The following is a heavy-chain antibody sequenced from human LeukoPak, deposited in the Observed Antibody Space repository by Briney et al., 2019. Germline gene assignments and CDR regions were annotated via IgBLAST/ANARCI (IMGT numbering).Heavy chain of an antibody. CDR2: IYPGDSDT. D-gene: IGHD6-19*01. J-gene: IGHJ4*02. CDR1: GYSFTSYW. CDR3: ARMTGYSSGWYDY. Sequence: GESLKISCKGSGYSFTSYWIGWGRQMPGKRPEWMGIIYPGDSDTRYSPSFQGQVTISADPSISTAYLQWSSLKASDTAMYYCARMTGYSSGWYDYWGQGTLVTVSS. V-gene: IGHV5-51*01.